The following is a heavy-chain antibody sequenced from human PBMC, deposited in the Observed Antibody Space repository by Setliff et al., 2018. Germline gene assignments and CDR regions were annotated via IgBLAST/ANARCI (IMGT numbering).Heavy chain of an antibody. V-gene: IGHV4-39*02. D-gene: IGHD2-2*02. CDR2: ISYSGST. CDR1: GGSISSSSYY. Sequence: PSETLSLTCTVSGGSISSSSYYWGWIRQPPGKGLEWIESISYSGSTYYNPPLKSRVTISVDTSKNQFSLRLSSVTAADTAVYYCARDRQYCSSPTCYSSYFYYYGMDVWGQGTTVTVSS. CDR3: ARDRQYCSSPTCYSSYFYYYGMDV. J-gene: IGHJ6*02.